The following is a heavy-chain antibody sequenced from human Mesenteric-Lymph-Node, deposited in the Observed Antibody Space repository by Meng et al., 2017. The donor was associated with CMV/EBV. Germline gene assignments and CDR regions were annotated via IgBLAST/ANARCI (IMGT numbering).Heavy chain of an antibody. CDR2: IRYDGSNK. CDR1: GFTFSSYG. D-gene: IGHD6-19*01. Sequence: GESLKISCAASGFTFSSYGMHWVRQAPGKGLEWVAFIRYDGSNKYYADSVKGRFTISRDNSKNTLYLQMNSLRAEDTALYYCAKDIGWGWNSSGWYGLDYWGQGTLVTVSS. V-gene: IGHV3-30*02. J-gene: IGHJ4*02. CDR3: AKDIGWGWNSSGWYGLDY.